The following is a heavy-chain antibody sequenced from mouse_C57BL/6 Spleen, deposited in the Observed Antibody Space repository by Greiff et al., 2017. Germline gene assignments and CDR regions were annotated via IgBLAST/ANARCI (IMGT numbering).Heavy chain of an antibody. D-gene: IGHD1-1*01. Sequence: VQLKESGPELVKPGASVKMSCKASGYTFTDYNMHWVKQSHGKSLEWIGYINPNNGGTSYNQKFKGKATLTVNKSSSTAYMELRSLTSEDSAVYYCARSITTVVATKYFDVWGTGTTVTVSS. V-gene: IGHV1-22*01. CDR3: ARSITTVVATKYFDV. J-gene: IGHJ1*03. CDR2: INPNNGGT. CDR1: GYTFTDYN.